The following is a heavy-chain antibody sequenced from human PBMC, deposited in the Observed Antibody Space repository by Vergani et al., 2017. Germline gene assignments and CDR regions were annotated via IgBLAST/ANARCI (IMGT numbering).Heavy chain of an antibody. CDR3: VKDIAASGNYWYFDL. Sequence: VQLVESGGGLVQPGGSLRLSCAASGFIFSSYWMHWVRQAPGKGLEWVAAIKEDGSEKQYVDSVKGRFTISRDNAKNSLYLQMNSLRAEDTALYYCVKDIAASGNYWYFDLWGRGTLVTVSS. CDR1: GFIFSSYW. J-gene: IGHJ2*01. D-gene: IGHD6-13*01. CDR2: IKEDGSEK. V-gene: IGHV3-7*03.